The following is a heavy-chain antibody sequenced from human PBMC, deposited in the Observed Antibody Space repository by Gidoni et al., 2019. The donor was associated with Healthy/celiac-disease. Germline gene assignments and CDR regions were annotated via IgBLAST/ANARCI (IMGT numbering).Heavy chain of an antibody. CDR1: GYTFPSYD. J-gene: IGHJ5*02. V-gene: IGHV1-8*01. D-gene: IGHD4-4*01. CDR2: MNPNSGNT. CDR3: ARDSSNYDDNWFDP. Sequence: QVQLVQSGAEVKKPGASVKVSCKASGYTFPSYDINWVRQATGQGLEWMGWMNPNSGNTGYAQKFQGRVTMTRNTSISTAYMELSSLRSEDTAVYYCARDSSNYDDNWFDPWGQGTLVTVSS.